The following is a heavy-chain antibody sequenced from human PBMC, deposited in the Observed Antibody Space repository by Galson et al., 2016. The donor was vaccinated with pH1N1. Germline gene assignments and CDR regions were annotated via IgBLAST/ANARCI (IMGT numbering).Heavy chain of an antibody. CDR3: AREDYHEVDLSDWYFDL. J-gene: IGHJ2*01. Sequence: SVKVSCKASGGTFNSNGINWVRQAPGQGLEWMGRIIAILGTTNYAQKFQGKITITADESTSTAYMELSSLRSEDTALYYCAREDYHEVDLSDWYFDLWGRVSLVTVSS. D-gene: IGHD3-22*01. CDR2: IIAILGTT. V-gene: IGHV1-69*13. CDR1: GGTFNSNG.